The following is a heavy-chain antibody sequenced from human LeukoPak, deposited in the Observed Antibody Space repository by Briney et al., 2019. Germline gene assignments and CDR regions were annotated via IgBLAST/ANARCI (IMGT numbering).Heavy chain of an antibody. CDR3: AKGNSGSYRFDAFDI. CDR2: IRYDGSNK. D-gene: IGHD1-26*01. J-gene: IGHJ3*02. V-gene: IGHV3-30*02. CDR1: GFTFSSYC. Sequence: GGSLRLSCAASGFTFSSYCMHWVRQAPGKGLEWVAFIRYDGSNKYYADSVKGRFTISRDNSKNTLYLQMNSLRAEDTAVYYCAKGNSGSYRFDAFDIWGRGTMVTVSS.